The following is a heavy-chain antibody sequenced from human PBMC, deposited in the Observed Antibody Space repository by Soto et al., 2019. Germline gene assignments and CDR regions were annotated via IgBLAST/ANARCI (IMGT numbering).Heavy chain of an antibody. CDR2: IWYDGSKK. Sequence: QVQLVESGGGVVQPGRSLRLSCVASGFTFSTYGMHWVHQAPGKGLEWVAVIWYDGSKKYHAESVKGRFTMSRDNSKNTVYLQMNSLRAEDTAIYYCARDSGLYGIDVWGQGTTVTVSS. J-gene: IGHJ6*02. CDR1: GFTFSTYG. CDR3: ARDSGLYGIDV. V-gene: IGHV3-33*01. D-gene: IGHD3-10*01.